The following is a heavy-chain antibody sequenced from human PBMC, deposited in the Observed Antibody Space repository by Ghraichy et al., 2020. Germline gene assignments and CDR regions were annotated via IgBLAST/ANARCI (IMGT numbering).Heavy chain of an antibody. CDR3: AAEPTPFTKRYCTDGSCYD. V-gene: IGHV1-24*01. Sequence: ASVKVSCKVSGYTLTELSMYWVRQAPGKGLEWMGGFDPEDGETIYAQKFQGRVTMTEDTSTDTTYVELSSLGSDGTAVYYCAAEPTPFTKRYCTDGSCYDWGQGTLVTVSS. J-gene: IGHJ4*02. D-gene: IGHD2-15*01. CDR2: FDPEDGET. CDR1: GYTLTELS.